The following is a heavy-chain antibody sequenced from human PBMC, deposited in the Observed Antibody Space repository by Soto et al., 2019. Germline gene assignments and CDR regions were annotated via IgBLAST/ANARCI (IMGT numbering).Heavy chain of an antibody. J-gene: IGHJ6*02. D-gene: IGHD1-26*01. CDR2: IYSGGST. V-gene: IGHV3-53*01. Sequence: GGSLRLSCAVSGFSVSRSHMNWVRQAPGKGLEWVSVIYSGGSTYYAVSVKGRFTISRDNAKNTLYLQMNSLRAEDTAIYYCVRDDFGLGIDVWGQGTTVTVFS. CDR3: VRDDFGLGIDV. CDR1: GFSVSRSH.